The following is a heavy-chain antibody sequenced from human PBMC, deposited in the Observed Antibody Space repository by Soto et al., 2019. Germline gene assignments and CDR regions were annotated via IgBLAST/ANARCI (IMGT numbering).Heavy chain of an antibody. D-gene: IGHD2-21*02. CDR1: GFSFSNYW. CDR3: ARLSTLNGDRYFDC. J-gene: IGHJ4*02. V-gene: IGHV3-7*01. Sequence: GGSLRLSCAASGFSFSNYWMSWVRQAPGKGLEWVANIKEDGSEKHHVDSVKGRFTISRDNAKNSLYVQMNSLRAEDTAVYYCARLSTLNGDRYFDCWGQGTLVTVSS. CDR2: IKEDGSEK.